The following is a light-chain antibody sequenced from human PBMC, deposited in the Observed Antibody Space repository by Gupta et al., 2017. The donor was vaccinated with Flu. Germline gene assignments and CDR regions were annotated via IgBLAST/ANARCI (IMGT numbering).Light chain of an antibody. CDR2: GAS. V-gene: IGKV3-20*01. Sequence: EIVLMQSPGTLSLSPGERATLSCRASQSVSSNYLAWYQQKPGQAPRLLIHGASSRATGIPDKFSGSGSGTDFTLTISSLEPEDFAVYYCQQYGTSPYTFGQGTKLEIK. CDR1: QSVSSNY. CDR3: QQYGTSPYT. J-gene: IGKJ2*01.